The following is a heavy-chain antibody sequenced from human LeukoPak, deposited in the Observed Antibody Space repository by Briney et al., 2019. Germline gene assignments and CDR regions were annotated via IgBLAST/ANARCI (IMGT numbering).Heavy chain of an antibody. CDR3: ARGRRKDFWSGYWSPNYFDY. J-gene: IGHJ4*02. D-gene: IGHD3-3*01. V-gene: IGHV1-69*05. CDR1: GGTFSSYA. Sequence: GASVKVSCKASGGTFSSYAISWVRQAPGQGLEWMGGMIPIFGTANYAQKFQGRVTMTRNTSISTAYMELSSLRSEDTAVYYCARGRRKDFWSGYWSPNYFDYWGQGTLVTVSS. CDR2: MIPIFGTA.